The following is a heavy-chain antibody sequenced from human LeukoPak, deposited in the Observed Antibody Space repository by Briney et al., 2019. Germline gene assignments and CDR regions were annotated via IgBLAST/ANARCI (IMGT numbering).Heavy chain of an antibody. Sequence: SETLFLTCTVSGGSISSYYWSWIRQPPGKGLEWIGYIYYSGSTNYNPSLKSRVTISVDTSKNQFSLKLSSVTAADTAVYYCARDPKSGAAAGTDYWGQGTLVTVSS. D-gene: IGHD6-13*01. V-gene: IGHV4-59*12. J-gene: IGHJ4*02. CDR2: IYYSGST. CDR1: GGSISSYY. CDR3: ARDPKSGAAAGTDY.